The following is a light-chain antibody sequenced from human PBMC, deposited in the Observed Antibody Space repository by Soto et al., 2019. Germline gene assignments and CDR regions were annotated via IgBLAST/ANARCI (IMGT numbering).Light chain of an antibody. CDR3: QQYGSSPA. CDR2: GAS. Sequence: EIVLTQSPGTRSLSPGERATLSCRASQSVSSSYLAWYQQKPGQAPRLLIYGASSRATGIPDRFSGSGSGTDFTLTISRLEPEDFAVYYCQQYGSSPAFGGGTKVDI. CDR1: QSVSSSY. V-gene: IGKV3-20*01. J-gene: IGKJ4*01.